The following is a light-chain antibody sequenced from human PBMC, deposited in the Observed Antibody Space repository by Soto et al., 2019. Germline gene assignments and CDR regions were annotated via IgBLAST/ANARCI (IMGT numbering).Light chain of an antibody. CDR2: EDN. V-gene: IGLV6-57*03. J-gene: IGLJ3*02. CDR3: QSYDSSNHKV. Sequence: NFMLTQPHSVSESPGKTVTISCTRSSGSIASNYVQWYQQRPGSAPTTVIYEDNQRPSGVPDRFSGSIDSSSNSASLTISGLKTEDEADYYCQSYDSSNHKVFGGGTKVTV. CDR1: SGSIASNY.